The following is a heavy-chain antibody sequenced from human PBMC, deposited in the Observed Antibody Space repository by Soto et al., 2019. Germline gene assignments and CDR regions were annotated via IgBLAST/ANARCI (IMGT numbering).Heavy chain of an antibody. Sequence: PGGSLRLSCAASGFTFSSYGMHWVRQAPGKGLEWVAVIWYDGSNKYYADSVKGRFTISRDNSKNTLYLQMNSLRAEDTAVYYCARNVYYDFWSGSRGYYYYYMDVWGKGTTVTVSS. D-gene: IGHD3-3*01. V-gene: IGHV3-33*01. CDR2: IWYDGSNK. CDR3: ARNVYYDFWSGSRGYYYYYMDV. CDR1: GFTFSSYG. J-gene: IGHJ6*03.